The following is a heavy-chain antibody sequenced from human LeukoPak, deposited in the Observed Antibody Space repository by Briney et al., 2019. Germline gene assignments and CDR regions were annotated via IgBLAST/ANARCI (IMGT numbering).Heavy chain of an antibody. CDR3: ARSITMVRGATRAVWFDP. CDR1: GGSISSYH. D-gene: IGHD3-10*01. CDR2: IYYSGST. Sequence: PSETLSLTCTVSGGSISSYHWSWIRQPPGKGLEWIGYIYYSGSTNYNPSLKSRVTISVDTSKNQFSLKLSSVTAADTAVYYCARSITMVRGATRAVWFDPWGQGTLVTVSS. J-gene: IGHJ5*02. V-gene: IGHV4-59*01.